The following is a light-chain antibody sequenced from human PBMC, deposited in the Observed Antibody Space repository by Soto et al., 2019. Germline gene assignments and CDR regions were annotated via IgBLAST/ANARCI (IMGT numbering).Light chain of an antibody. CDR1: QRVNRN. CDR3: QQHNNWPLT. V-gene: IGKV3-15*01. Sequence: EIVMTQSPATLSVSPGERATLSCRARQRVNRNVALFQQKPGQTPRLLVYGASTRATGIPARFSGSGSGTQFTLAISSLQSEDFAVYYCQQHNNWPLTFGGGTKVDIK. CDR2: GAS. J-gene: IGKJ4*01.